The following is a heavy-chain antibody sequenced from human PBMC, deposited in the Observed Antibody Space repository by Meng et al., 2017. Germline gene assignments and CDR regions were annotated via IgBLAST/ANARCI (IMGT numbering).Heavy chain of an antibody. CDR3: ARGPNRWTGFDY. J-gene: IGHJ4*02. D-gene: IGHD3/OR15-3a*01. CDR2: MNPNSGNT. CDR1: GYTFTSYD. V-gene: IGHV1-8*01. Sequence: VQLVQSGAEVKKPGASGKVSCKASGYTFTSYDINWVRQATGQGLEWMGWMNPNSGNTGYAQRFQGRVTMTRNTSISTAYMELSSLRSEDTAVYYCARGPNRWTGFDYWGQGTLVTVSS.